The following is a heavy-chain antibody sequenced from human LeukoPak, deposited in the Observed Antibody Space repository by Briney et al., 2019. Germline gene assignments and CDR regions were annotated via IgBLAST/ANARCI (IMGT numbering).Heavy chain of an antibody. CDR2: IYSGGST. Sequence: GGSLRLSCAASGFTVSSSYMSWVRQAPGKGLEWVSVIYSGGSTYYADSVKGRFTISRHNSKNTLYLQMNSLRAEDTAVYYCARGLGDSSGYYYYYYGMDVWGQGTTVTVSS. CDR1: GFTVSSSY. J-gene: IGHJ6*02. D-gene: IGHD3-22*01. CDR3: ARGLGDSSGYYYYYYGMDV. V-gene: IGHV3-53*04.